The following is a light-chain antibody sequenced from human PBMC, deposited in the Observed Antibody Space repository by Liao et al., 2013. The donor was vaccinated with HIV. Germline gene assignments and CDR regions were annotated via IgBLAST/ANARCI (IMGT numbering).Light chain of an antibody. V-gene: IGLV3-1*01. Sequence: SYELTQPPSVSVSPGQTASITCSGDKLGDKYACWYQQKPGQSPVLVIYQDIMRPSGIPERFSGANSGNTATLTISGTQAMDEADYYCQAWDSTANVFGTGTKVTVL. CDR3: QAWDSTANV. CDR2: QDI. J-gene: IGLJ1*01. CDR1: KLGDKY.